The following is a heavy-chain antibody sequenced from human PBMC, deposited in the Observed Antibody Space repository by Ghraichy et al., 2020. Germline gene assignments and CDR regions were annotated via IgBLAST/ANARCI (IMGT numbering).Heavy chain of an antibody. CDR2: ISGSGGST. V-gene: IGHV3-23*01. J-gene: IGHJ6*02. Sequence: GGSLRLSCAASGFTFSSYAMSWVRQAPGKGLEWVSAISGSGGSTYYADSVKGRFTISRDNSKNTLYLQMNSLRAEDTAVYYCATYDSYYYYGMDVWGQGTTVTVSS. CDR1: GFTFSSYA. CDR3: ATYDSYYYYGMDV. D-gene: IGHD3-16*01.